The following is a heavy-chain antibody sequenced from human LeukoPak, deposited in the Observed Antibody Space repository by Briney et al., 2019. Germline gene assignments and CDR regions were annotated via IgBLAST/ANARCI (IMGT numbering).Heavy chain of an antibody. V-gene: IGHV3-11*01. Sequence: PGGSLRLPCAASGFTFSDYYMSWIRQAPGKGLEWVSYISSSGSTIYYADSVKGRFTISRDNAKNSLYLQMNSLRAEDTAVYYCARVVSTTDCSTSCYGGYYYYMDVWGKGTTVTVSS. CDR1: GFTFSDYY. CDR3: ARVVSTTDCSTSCYGGYYYYMDV. CDR2: ISSSGSTI. D-gene: IGHD2-2*01. J-gene: IGHJ6*03.